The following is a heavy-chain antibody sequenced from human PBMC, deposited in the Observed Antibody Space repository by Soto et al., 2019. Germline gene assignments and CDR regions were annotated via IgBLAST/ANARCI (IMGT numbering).Heavy chain of an antibody. CDR1: GGSISSGGTY. Sequence: TLSLTCTVSGGSISSGGTYWSWIRQHPGKGLEWIGYIYYNGNTYSNPSLKSRVTISVDTSKNQFSLKLSSVTAADTAVYFCAGDFGDRNDYWGQGTLVTVSS. D-gene: IGHD3-10*01. J-gene: IGHJ4*02. CDR2: IYYNGNT. V-gene: IGHV4-31*03. CDR3: AGDFGDRNDY.